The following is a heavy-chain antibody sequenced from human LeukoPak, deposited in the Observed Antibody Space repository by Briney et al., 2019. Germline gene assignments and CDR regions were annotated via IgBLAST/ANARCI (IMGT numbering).Heavy chain of an antibody. Sequence: ASVKVSCKASGYTFTSYDINWVRQATGQGLEWMGWMNPNSGNTGYAQKFQGRVTMTRNTSISTAYMELSSLRSQDTAVYYCARYTAAAGTFNWFDPWGQGTLVTVSS. CDR1: GYTFTSYD. D-gene: IGHD6-13*01. CDR3: ARYTAAAGTFNWFDP. V-gene: IGHV1-8*01. CDR2: MNPNSGNT. J-gene: IGHJ5*02.